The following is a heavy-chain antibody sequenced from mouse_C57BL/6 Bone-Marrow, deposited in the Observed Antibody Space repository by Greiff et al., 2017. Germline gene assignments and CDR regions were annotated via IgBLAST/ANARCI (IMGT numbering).Heavy chain of an antibody. CDR1: GFNIKNTY. Sequence: EVKLQESVAELVRPGASVKLSCTASGFNIKNTYMHWVKQRPEQGLEWIGRIDPANGNTKYAPKFQGKATITADTSSNTAYLQLGRLTSEYTAICYFASLYDSWFAYWGQGTLVTVSA. D-gene: IGHD2-4*01. V-gene: IGHV14-3*01. J-gene: IGHJ3*01. CDR2: IDPANGNT. CDR3: ASLYDSWFAY.